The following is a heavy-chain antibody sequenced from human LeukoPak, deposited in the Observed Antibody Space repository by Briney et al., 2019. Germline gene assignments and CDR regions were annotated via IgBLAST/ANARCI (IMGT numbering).Heavy chain of an antibody. CDR1: GDSIRSETSY. D-gene: IGHD1-1*01. J-gene: IGHJ3*01. CDR3: ARDPRARIGTFDV. V-gene: IGHV4-39*07. Sequence: SETLSLTCTVSGDSIRSETSYWGWIRQPPGKGLQWIGSIYHGYTYYNPSLKSRVTVSLNTSKNQFSLKLNSVTAADTAVYYCARDPRARIGTFDVWGQGTLVTVSS. CDR2: IYHGYT.